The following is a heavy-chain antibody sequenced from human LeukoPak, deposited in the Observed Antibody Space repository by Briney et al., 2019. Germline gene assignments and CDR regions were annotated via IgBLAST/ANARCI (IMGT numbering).Heavy chain of an antibody. Sequence: GRSLRLSCAASGFTFSSYGMHWVRQAPGKGLEWVAVISYDVSNKYYADSVKGRFTISRDNSKNTLYLQMNSLRAEDTAVYYCAAIGYSSGWSPGWGRGTLVTVSS. CDR1: GFTFSSYG. CDR2: ISYDVSNK. CDR3: AAIGYSSGWSPG. J-gene: IGHJ4*02. V-gene: IGHV3-30*03. D-gene: IGHD6-19*01.